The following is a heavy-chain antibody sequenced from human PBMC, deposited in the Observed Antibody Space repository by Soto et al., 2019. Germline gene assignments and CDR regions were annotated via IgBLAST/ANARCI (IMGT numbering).Heavy chain of an antibody. D-gene: IGHD6-6*01. J-gene: IGHJ6*02. CDR3: ARHSGIAARPSYYYHGMDV. V-gene: IGHV5-10-1*01. CDR1: GYSFTSYC. CDR2: SDPSDSYT. Sequence: PAESLKTCYKGSGYSFTSYCISWVRQMPGKGLEWMGRSDPSDSYTNYSTSFQGHVTISADKSISTAYLQWSSLKASDTAMYYCARHSGIAARPSYYYHGMDVWGQGTTVTVSS.